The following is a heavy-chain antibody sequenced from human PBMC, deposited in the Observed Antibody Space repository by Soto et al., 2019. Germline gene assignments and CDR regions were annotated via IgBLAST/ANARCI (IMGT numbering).Heavy chain of an antibody. CDR3: ATGQWLDDH. Sequence: EVQLVESGGGLVQPGGSLRLSCEASGFTFTGYWMSWVRQAPGKGLEWVANIKKDGSETYYVESVKGRFTISGDNAKNSLFLQMNSLRGEDTAVDDCATGQWLDDHWGKGTLVTVSS. CDR1: GFTFTGYW. CDR2: IKKDGSET. D-gene: IGHD6-19*01. V-gene: IGHV3-7*01. J-gene: IGHJ4*02.